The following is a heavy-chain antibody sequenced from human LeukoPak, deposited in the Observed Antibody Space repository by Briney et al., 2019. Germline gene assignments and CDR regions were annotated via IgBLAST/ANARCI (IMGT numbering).Heavy chain of an antibody. J-gene: IGHJ6*02. V-gene: IGHV3-30-3*01. CDR1: GFGFSYYD. Sequence: GGSLRLSCVASGFGFSYYDMNWVRQAPGKGLEWVAVISYDGSNKYYADSVKGRFTISRDNSKNTLYLQMNSLRAEDTAVYYCARDGYDFWSGYYIYYYYGMDVWGQGTTVTVSS. D-gene: IGHD3-3*01. CDR2: ISYDGSNK. CDR3: ARDGYDFWSGYYIYYYYGMDV.